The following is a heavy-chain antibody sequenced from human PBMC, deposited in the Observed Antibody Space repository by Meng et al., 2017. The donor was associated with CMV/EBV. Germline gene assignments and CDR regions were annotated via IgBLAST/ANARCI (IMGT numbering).Heavy chain of an antibody. V-gene: IGHV1-8*01. Sequence: ASVKVSCKASGYTFTSYDINWVRQATGQGLEWMGWMNPNSGNTGYAQKFQGRVTMTRNTSISTAYMELSSLRSEDTAVYYCARVGISSSWYEPGTGWFDPWGQGTLVTVSS. J-gene: IGHJ5*02. CDR1: GYTFTSYD. D-gene: IGHD6-13*01. CDR2: MNPNSGNT. CDR3: ARVGISSSWYEPGTGWFDP.